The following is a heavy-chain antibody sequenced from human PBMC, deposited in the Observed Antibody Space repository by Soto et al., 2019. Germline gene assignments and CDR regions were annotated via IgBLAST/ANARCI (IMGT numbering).Heavy chain of an antibody. Sequence: QVQLQESGPGLVKPSQTLSLTCTVSGGSISSGGYYWSWIRQHPGKGLEWIGYIYYSGSTYYNPSLKSRVTISVDTFKNQDSLKLSSVPASDTAVYYCARSVRPSITMVRGSAFDIWCQGTMLTVSS. D-gene: IGHD3-10*01. CDR1: GGSISSGGYY. J-gene: IGHJ3*02. CDR2: IYYSGST. V-gene: IGHV4-31*03. CDR3: ARSVRPSITMVRGSAFDI.